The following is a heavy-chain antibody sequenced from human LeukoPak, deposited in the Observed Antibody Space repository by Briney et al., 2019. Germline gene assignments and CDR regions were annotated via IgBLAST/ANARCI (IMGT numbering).Heavy chain of an antibody. CDR1: GYTFTGYY. CDR3: AREVVVAALRPRRQRNWFDP. Sequence: GASVKVSCKASGYTFTGYYLHWVRQAPGQGLEWMGWINPNSGGTTYAQTFQGRVTMTRDTSISTAYMELSRLRSDGTAVYYCAREVVVAALRPRRQRNWFDPWGQGTLVTVSS. J-gene: IGHJ5*02. V-gene: IGHV1-2*02. CDR2: INPNSGGT. D-gene: IGHD2-2*01.